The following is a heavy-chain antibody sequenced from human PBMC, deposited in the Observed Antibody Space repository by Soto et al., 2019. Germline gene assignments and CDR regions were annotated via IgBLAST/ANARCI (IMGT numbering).Heavy chain of an antibody. D-gene: IGHD3-22*01. CDR2: IIPIFGTA. CDR3: ASTKHDSSAYYYWYLGL. J-gene: IGHJ2*01. V-gene: IGHV1-69*06. Sequence: SVKVSCKASEDTFRNYAISWVRQAPGQGLEWMGGIIPIFGTANYAQKFQGRVTITADTSANTVYLELSSLRSEDTAVYYCASTKHDSSAYYYWYLGLWGRGTLVTVSS. CDR1: EDTFRNYA.